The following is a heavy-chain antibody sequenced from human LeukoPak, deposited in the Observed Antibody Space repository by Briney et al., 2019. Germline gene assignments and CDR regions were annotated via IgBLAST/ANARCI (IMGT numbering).Heavy chain of an antibody. J-gene: IGHJ6*02. CDR3: ATTQTTRDYYYYGMDV. CDR2: ISGSGGST. CDR1: GFTFSSYA. Sequence: GGSLRPSCAASGFTFSSYAMSWVRQAPGKGLEWVSAISGSGGSTYYADSVKGRFTISRDNSKNTLYLQMNSLRAEDTAVCYCATTQTTRDYYYYGMDVWGQGTTVTVSS. D-gene: IGHD2-15*01. V-gene: IGHV3-23*01.